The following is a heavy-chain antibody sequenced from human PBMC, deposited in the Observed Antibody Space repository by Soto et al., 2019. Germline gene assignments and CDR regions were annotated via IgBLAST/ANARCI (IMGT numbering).Heavy chain of an antibody. D-gene: IGHD2-21*02. CDR3: ARDGGAYCGGDCYSPTFDFDY. CDR2: ISGSGDTT. Sequence: QLLESGGDLVQPGGSLRLSCVASGFTFSGYAMSWVRQAPGKGLEWVSTISGSGDTTHYADSVKGRFAISRDNSRNTVFLQMNSLGAEDTAIYYCARDGGAYCGGDCYSPTFDFDYWGQGTLVTVSS. J-gene: IGHJ4*02. CDR1: GFTFSGYA. V-gene: IGHV3-23*01.